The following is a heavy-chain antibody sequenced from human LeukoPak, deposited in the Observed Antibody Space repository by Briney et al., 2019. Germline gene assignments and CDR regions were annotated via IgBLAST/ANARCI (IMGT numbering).Heavy chain of an antibody. CDR3: ASQAKWEVLNGRRCFQY. CDR1: GYTLTDLS. CDR2: FDVEDGGT. Sequence: VASVKVSCKVSGYTLTDLSMHWVRQAPGKGLEWMGGFDVEDGGTFSAQKFQGRVAMSEDTYADTAYMELSSLRFEDTAVYYCASQAKWEVLNGRRCFQYWGQGTLVTVSS. J-gene: IGHJ1*01. V-gene: IGHV1-24*01. D-gene: IGHD1-26*01.